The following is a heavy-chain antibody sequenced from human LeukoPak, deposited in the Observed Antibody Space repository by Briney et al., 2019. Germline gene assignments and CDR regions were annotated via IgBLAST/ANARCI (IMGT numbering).Heavy chain of an antibody. V-gene: IGHV3-48*04. Sequence: GGSLRLSCAASGFTFSSYSMNWVRQAPGKGLEWVSYISSSSSTIYYADSVKGRFTISRDNAKNSLYLQMNSLRAEDTAVYYCARDSGSYYAGNPWGFDYWGQGTLVTVSS. D-gene: IGHD1-26*01. CDR2: ISSSSSTI. J-gene: IGHJ4*02. CDR3: ARDSGSYYAGNPWGFDY. CDR1: GFTFSSYS.